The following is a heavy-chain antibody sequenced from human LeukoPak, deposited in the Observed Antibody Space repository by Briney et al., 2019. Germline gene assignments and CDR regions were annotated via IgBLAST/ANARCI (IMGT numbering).Heavy chain of an antibody. CDR3: AXXKGTSYLSSFDY. CDR1: GFTFDDYA. J-gene: IGHJ4*02. D-gene: IGHD6-6*01. CDR2: ISWNSGSI. Sequence: ALRXXCAASGFTFDDYAMHWVRQAPGKGLEWVSGISWNSGSIGYADSVKGRFTISRDNSKNTLYLQMNSLRAADTAVYYCAXXKGTSYLSSFDYWGQGTLVTVSS. V-gene: IGHV3-9*01.